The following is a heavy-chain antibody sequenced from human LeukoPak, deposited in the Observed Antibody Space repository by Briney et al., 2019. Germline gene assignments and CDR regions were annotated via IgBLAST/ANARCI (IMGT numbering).Heavy chain of an antibody. CDR2: IKQDGSEK. D-gene: IGHD3-10*01. Sequence: GGSLRLSCAASGFTFSSYWMSWVRQAPGKGLEWVANIKQDGSEKYYVDSVKGRFTISRDNAKNSLYLQMNSLRAEDTAVYYCARVSPSYYPEMGFDYWGQGTLVTVSS. J-gene: IGHJ4*02. CDR1: GFTFSSYW. V-gene: IGHV3-7*01. CDR3: ARVSPSYYPEMGFDY.